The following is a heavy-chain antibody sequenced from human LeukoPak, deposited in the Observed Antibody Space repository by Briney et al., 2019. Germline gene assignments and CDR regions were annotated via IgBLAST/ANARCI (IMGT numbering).Heavy chain of an antibody. D-gene: IGHD6-19*01. CDR1: GFTFSRYG. CDR2: IWYDGSKK. CDR3: ARVSEDYSSGWYEECFQY. J-gene: IGHJ1*01. Sequence: GGSLRLSCAASGFTFSRYGMHWVRQAPGKGLERVAVIWYDGSKKNYADSVKGRFTISRDNSKNTLNLQMTSLRAEDTAVYYCARVSEDYSSGWYEECFQYWGQGTLVIVSS. V-gene: IGHV3-33*01.